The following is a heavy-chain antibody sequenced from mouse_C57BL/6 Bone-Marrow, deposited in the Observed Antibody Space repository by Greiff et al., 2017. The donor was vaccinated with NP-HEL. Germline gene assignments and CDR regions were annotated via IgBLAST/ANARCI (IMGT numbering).Heavy chain of an antibody. Sequence: VQLQQSGAELVRPGASVKLSCTASGFNIKDDYMHWVKQRPEQGLEWIGWIDPENGDTEYASKFQGKATITAETSSNTAYLQLSSLTSEDTAVYYCTLYSNYGYWGQGTTLTVSS. CDR3: TLYSNYGY. CDR2: IDPENGDT. J-gene: IGHJ2*01. D-gene: IGHD2-5*01. V-gene: IGHV14-4*01. CDR1: GFNIKDDY.